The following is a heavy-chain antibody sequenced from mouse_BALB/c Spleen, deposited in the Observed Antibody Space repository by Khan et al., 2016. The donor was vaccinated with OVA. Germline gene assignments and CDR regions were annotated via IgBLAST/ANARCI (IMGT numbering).Heavy chain of an antibody. CDR1: GYSFTNYW. CDR3: ASSYGSFYFDY. V-gene: IGHV1-5*01. J-gene: IGHJ2*01. D-gene: IGHD2-2*01. Sequence: EVQLQQSGTVLARPGASVKMSCKASGYSFTNYWMHWVKQRPGKVLEWIGTIYPGNSDTRYNQKFTDKAKLTADTSASTAYMDLSSLKSEDSAVYYCASSYGSFYFDYWGQGSTLTVSS. CDR2: IYPGNSDT.